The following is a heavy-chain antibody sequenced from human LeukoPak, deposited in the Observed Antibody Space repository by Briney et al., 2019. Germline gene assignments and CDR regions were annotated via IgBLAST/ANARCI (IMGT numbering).Heavy chain of an antibody. Sequence: GGSLRLSCAASGFTFSSYSMNWVRQAPGKGLGWVSSISSSSSYIYYADSVKGRFTISRDNAKNSLYLQMNSLRAEDTAVYYCARGELELVDYWGQGTLVTVSS. CDR3: ARGELELVDY. J-gene: IGHJ4*02. D-gene: IGHD1-7*01. CDR1: GFTFSSYS. CDR2: ISSSSSYI. V-gene: IGHV3-21*01.